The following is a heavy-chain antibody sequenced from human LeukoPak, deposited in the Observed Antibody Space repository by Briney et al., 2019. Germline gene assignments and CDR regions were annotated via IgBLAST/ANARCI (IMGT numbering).Heavy chain of an antibody. D-gene: IGHD3-22*01. V-gene: IGHV3-7*03. J-gene: IGHJ4*02. CDR3: ARESGYYYDSSGYPKGYYFDY. CDR1: GFTFSSYW. Sequence: GGSLRLSCAASGFTFSSYWMSWVRQAPGKGLEWVANIKQDGSEKYYVDSVKGRFTISRDNAKNSLYLQMNSLRAEDTAVYYCARESGYYYDSSGYPKGYYFDYWGQGTLVTVSS. CDR2: IKQDGSEK.